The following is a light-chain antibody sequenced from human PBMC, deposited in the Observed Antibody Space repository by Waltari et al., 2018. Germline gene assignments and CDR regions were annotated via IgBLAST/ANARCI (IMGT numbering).Light chain of an antibody. CDR1: SSNIGAGSD. CDR2: VNT. V-gene: IGLV1-40*01. J-gene: IGLJ3*02. CDR3: QSYDTRLGAWV. Sequence: QSVLTQPPPVSGAPGQRVTISCTGSSSNIGAGSDVHWYQHLPGTAPKLLIYVNTNRPSGVPDHFSGSKSGTSASLVITGLQAEDEANYYCQSYDTRLGAWVFGGGTKLTVL.